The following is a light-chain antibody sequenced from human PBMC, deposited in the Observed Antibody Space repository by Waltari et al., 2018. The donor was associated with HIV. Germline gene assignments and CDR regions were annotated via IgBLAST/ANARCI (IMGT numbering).Light chain of an antibody. V-gene: IGLV1-36*01. CDR1: SSNIGNNG. CDR2: YND. J-gene: IGLJ2*01. CDR3: AAWDDSLNGVV. Sequence: QSMLTQPPSVSGAPRQRVTISCSGGSSNIGNNGVTWYQQIPGRPPKLLIHYNDLLPSGVSDRFSGSKSGTSASLGISGLQSEDEATYFCAAWDDSLNGVVFGGGTRLTVL.